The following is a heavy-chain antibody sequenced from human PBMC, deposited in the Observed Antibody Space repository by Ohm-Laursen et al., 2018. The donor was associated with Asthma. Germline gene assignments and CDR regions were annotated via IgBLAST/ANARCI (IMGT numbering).Heavy chain of an antibody. CDR1: EFTVSDNY. CDR3: ARGEGRVAVAGNWFDP. CDR2: IYSGRST. J-gene: IGHJ5*02. V-gene: IGHV3-53*01. D-gene: IGHD6-19*01. Sequence: SLRLSCTASEFTVSDNYMNWVRQAPGKGLEWVSVIYSGRSTYYADSVKGRFTISRDNSKNTLYLQMNSLRVEDTAVYYCARGEGRVAVAGNWFDPWGQGTLVTVSS.